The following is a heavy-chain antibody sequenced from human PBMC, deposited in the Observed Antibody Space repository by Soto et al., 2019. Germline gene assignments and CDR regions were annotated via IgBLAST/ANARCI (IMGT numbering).Heavy chain of an antibody. CDR3: VKDGQRLTQSMEGPL. J-gene: IGHJ1*01. D-gene: IGHD2-2*01. CDR2: ISAFTDYT. V-gene: IGHV1-18*01. CDR1: GYTFTHHG. Sequence: QVQLVQSGAEVTKPGASVKVSCQTSGYTFTHHGISWVRQAPGRGLEWVGWISAFTDYTDYAQKFRGRVTLTTDKPTSTAYMKLRSLTYDDTAVYDCVKDGQRLTQSMEGPLWGEGTLVTVSS.